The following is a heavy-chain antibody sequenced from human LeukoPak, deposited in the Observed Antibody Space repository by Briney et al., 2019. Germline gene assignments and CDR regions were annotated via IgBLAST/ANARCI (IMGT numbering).Heavy chain of an antibody. CDR2: INNDGSIT. J-gene: IGHJ4*02. D-gene: IGHD3-22*01. CDR3: ARGHDSSGYYFDY. V-gene: IGHV3-74*01. Sequence: GGSLRLSCAASEFTISRYWMHWVRQAPGKGLVWVSNINNDGSITTNADSVKGRFTISRDNVKNTLFLQMNSLRAEDTAVYYCARGHDSSGYYFDYWGQGTLVTVSS. CDR1: EFTISRYW.